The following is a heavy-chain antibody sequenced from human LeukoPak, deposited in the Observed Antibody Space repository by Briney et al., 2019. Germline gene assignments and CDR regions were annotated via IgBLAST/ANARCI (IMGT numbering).Heavy chain of an antibody. Sequence: PGRSLRLSCAASGFTFDDYAMHWVRQAPGKGLEWVLGISWNSGSIGYADSVKGRFTISRDNAKNSLYLQMNSLRAEDTAVYYCAREVRGGDYDYWGQGTLVTVSS. J-gene: IGHJ4*02. CDR2: ISWNSGSI. CDR3: AREVRGGDYDY. V-gene: IGHV3-9*01. D-gene: IGHD2-21*01. CDR1: GFTFDDYA.